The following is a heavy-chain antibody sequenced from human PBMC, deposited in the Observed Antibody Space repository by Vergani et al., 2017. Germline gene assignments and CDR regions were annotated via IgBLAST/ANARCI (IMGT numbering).Heavy chain of an antibody. CDR3: AKVEDIVVDNMFDS. CDR1: GGSVRNYY. D-gene: IGHD5-12*01. J-gene: IGHJ5*01. V-gene: IGHV4-59*02. CDR2: IAHIGRS. Sequence: QVHLKESGPGLMKPSETLSLTCSVSGGSVRNYYWSWIRKPPGKGLEFIGYIAHIGRSNYDPSFRGRATITLDTSKNQVSLKLTSVNVADTAVYYCAKVEDIVVDNMFDSWGQGILVTVSS.